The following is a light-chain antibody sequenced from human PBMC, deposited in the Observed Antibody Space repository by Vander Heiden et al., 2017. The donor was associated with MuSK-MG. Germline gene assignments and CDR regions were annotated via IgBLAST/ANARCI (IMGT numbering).Light chain of an antibody. V-gene: IGKV4-1*01. CDR3: QHYYSSPFS. CDR1: QSVFSSTNSKND. Sequence: MTQSPDSLAVSLGERATTNGKFSQSVFSSTNSKNDLAWYQQKPGQPPKLLMSWASTRESGVPDRFSGSGSGTDFTLTLSSLQSEDVAVYFCQHYYSSPFSFGGGTKVEIK. J-gene: IGKJ4*01. CDR2: WAS.